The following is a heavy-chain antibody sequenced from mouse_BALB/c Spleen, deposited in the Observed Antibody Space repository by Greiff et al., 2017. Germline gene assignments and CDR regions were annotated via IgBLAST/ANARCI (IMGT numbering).Heavy chain of an antibody. CDR3: AIVGYAMDY. V-gene: IGHV5-17*02. D-gene: IGHD1-1*01. CDR2: ISSGSSTI. J-gene: IGHJ4*01. CDR1: GFTFSSFG. Sequence: EVQRVESGGGLVQPGGSRKLSCAASGFTFSSFGMHWVRQAPEKGLEWVAYISSGSSTIYYADTVKGRFTISRDNPKNTLFLQMTSLRSEDTAMYYCAIVGYAMDYWGQGTSVTVSS.